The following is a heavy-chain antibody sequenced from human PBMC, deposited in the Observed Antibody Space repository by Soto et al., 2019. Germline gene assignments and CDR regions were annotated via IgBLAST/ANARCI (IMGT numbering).Heavy chain of an antibody. CDR1: GFSLSTSGVG. J-gene: IGHJ4*02. D-gene: IGHD1-26*01. Sequence: ASGPTLVNPTQTLTLTCTFSGFSLSTSGVGVGWIRQPPGKALEWLALIYWNDDKRYSPSLKSRLTITKDTSKNQVVLTMTNMDPVDTATYYCAHSKEWELNFDYWGQGTLVTVSS. V-gene: IGHV2-5*01. CDR3: AHSKEWELNFDY. CDR2: IYWNDDK.